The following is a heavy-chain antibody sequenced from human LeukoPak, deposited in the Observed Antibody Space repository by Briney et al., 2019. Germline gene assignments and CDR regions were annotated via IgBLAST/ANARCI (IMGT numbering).Heavy chain of an antibody. J-gene: IGHJ4*02. V-gene: IGHV1-69*05. CDR1: GGTFSSYA. Sequence: SVKVSCKASGGTFSSYAISWVRQAPGQGLEWMGRIIPIFGTANYAQKFQGRVTITTDESTSTAYMELSSLRSEDTAVYYCARSDSSGYYYYFDYCGQGTLVTVSS. CDR3: ARSDSSGYYYYFDY. CDR2: IIPIFGTA. D-gene: IGHD3-22*01.